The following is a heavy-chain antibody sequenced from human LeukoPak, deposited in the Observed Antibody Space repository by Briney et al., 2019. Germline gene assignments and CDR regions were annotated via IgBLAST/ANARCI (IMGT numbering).Heavy chain of an antibody. D-gene: IGHD3-9*01. V-gene: IGHV1-2*02. CDR1: GYTFTSYY. J-gene: IGHJ5*02. CDR3: ASTDPYYDILTGGFDP. Sequence: ASVKVSCKASGYTFTSYYMHWVRQAPGQGLEWMGWINPNSGGTNYAQKFQGRVTMTRDTSISTAYMELSRLRSDDTAVYYCASTDPYYDILTGGFDPWGQGTLVTVSS. CDR2: INPNSGGT.